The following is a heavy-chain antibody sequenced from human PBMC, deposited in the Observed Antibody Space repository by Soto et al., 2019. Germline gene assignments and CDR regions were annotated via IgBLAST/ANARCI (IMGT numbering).Heavy chain of an antibody. CDR3: ARASGYYGSGSCYNVFDI. J-gene: IGHJ3*02. D-gene: IGHD3-10*01. Sequence: GGSLRLSCAASGFTVSSNYMSWVRQAPGKGLEWVSVIYSGGSTYYADSVKGRFTISRDNSKNTLYLQMNSLRAEDTAVYYCARASGYYGSGSCYNVFDIWGQGTMVTVSS. V-gene: IGHV3-66*01. CDR2: IYSGGST. CDR1: GFTVSSNY.